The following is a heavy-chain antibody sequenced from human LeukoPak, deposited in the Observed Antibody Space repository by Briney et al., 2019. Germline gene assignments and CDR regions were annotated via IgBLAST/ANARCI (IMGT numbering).Heavy chain of an antibody. D-gene: IGHD3-10*01. CDR2: IYPGDSDT. J-gene: IGHJ4*02. CDR3: ARTDGAYFDY. CDR1: GYNFTSYW. Sequence: GESLKISCKGSGYNFTSYWIGWVRQMPGIGLEWMGIIYPGDSDTRYSPSFQGQVTMPADRSINTAYLQLSSLRASDTAMYYCARTDGAYFDYWGQGTLVTVSS. V-gene: IGHV5-51*01.